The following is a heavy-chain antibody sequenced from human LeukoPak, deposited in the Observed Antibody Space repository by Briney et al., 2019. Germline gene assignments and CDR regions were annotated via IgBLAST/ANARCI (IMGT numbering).Heavy chain of an antibody. J-gene: IGHJ6*03. V-gene: IGHV1-69*01. CDR3: ARRTGDYYYYYMDV. CDR1: GGTFSSYA. Sequence: VASVKVSCKASGGTFSSYAISWVRQAPGQGLEWMGGIIPIFGTANYAQKFQGRVTITADESTSTAYMELSSLRSEDTAVYYCARRTGDYYYYYMDVWGKGTTVTVSS. CDR2: IIPIFGTA.